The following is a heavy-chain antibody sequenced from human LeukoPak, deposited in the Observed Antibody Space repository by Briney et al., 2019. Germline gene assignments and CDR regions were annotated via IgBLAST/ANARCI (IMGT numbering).Heavy chain of an antibody. CDR2: ISWDSRNI. J-gene: IGHJ6*02. V-gene: IGHV3-9*01. CDR3: ARGNRDTSGFYFYYGMDV. D-gene: IGHD6-19*01. Sequence: GGSLRLSCAASGFTFDDYAMFWVRQAPGKGLEWVSGISWDSRNIGYAASVKGRFTTSRDNGKNSLYLQMNSLRPDDTALYYCARGNRDTSGFYFYYGMDVWGPGSTVTVSS. CDR1: GFTFDDYA.